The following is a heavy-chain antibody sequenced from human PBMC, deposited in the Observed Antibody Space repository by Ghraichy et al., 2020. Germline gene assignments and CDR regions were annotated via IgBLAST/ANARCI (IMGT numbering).Heavy chain of an antibody. CDR2: MHHSGNT. CDR3: ARDIAVAGRTMYYFDY. Sequence: ETLSLTCTVSGFSISSSYYWAWIRQPPGKALEWIGSMHHSGNTYSTPSLKSRVTMSVDTSENQFSLKLSFVTAADTAVYYCARDIAVAGRTMYYFDYWGRGTLVTVSS. J-gene: IGHJ4*02. D-gene: IGHD6-19*01. V-gene: IGHV4-38-2*02. CDR1: GFSISSSYY.